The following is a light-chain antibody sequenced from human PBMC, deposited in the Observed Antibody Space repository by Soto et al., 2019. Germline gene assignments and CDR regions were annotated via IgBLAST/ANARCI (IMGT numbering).Light chain of an antibody. J-gene: IGLJ2*01. CDR2: GNS. Sequence: QSVLTQPPSVSGAPGQRVTISCTGSSSNIGAGYDVHWYQQLPGTAPKLLIYGNSNRPSGVPDRFSGSKSGTSASLAITGLQALDEADYYCKSYDSSLSGVVFGGGTKLTVL. CDR3: KSYDSSLSGVV. V-gene: IGLV1-40*01. CDR1: SSNIGAGYD.